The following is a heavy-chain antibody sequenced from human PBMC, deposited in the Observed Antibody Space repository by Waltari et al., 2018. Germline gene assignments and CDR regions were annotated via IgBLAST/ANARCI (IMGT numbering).Heavy chain of an antibody. CDR2: IWYDGSNK. D-gene: IGHD3-10*01. J-gene: IGHJ6*03. CDR3: AKSIRAVRGVTPGQYYYYMDV. Sequence: QVQLVESGGGVVQPGRSLRLSCAASGFTFSSYGMHWVRQAPGKGLEWVAVIWYDGSNKDSADSVKGRFTISRDNSKNTLYLQMNSLRAEDTAMYYCAKSIRAVRGVTPGQYYYYMDVWGKGTTVTVSS. CDR1: GFTFSSYG. V-gene: IGHV3-30*18.